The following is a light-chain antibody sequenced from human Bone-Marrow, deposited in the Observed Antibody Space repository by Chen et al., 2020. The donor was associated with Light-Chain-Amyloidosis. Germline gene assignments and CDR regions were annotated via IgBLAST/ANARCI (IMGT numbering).Light chain of an antibody. CDR3: QSADSSGTYEVI. V-gene: IGLV3-25*03. J-gene: IGLJ2*01. CDR2: RDT. CDR1: DLPTKY. Sequence: SYELTQPPSAPVSPGQTARMPCSGDDLPTKYAYWYQQKPGQAPVLVIHRDTERPSGISERFSGSSSGTTATLTISGVQAEDEADYHCQSADSSGTYEVIFGGGTKLTVL.